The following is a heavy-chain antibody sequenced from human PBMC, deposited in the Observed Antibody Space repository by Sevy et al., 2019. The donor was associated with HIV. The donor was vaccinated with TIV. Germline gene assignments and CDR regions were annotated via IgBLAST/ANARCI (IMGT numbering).Heavy chain of an antibody. CDR2: ISHSGGST. CDR3: AKGTLVVPAVIYYYYGMDV. J-gene: IGHJ6*02. D-gene: IGHD2-2*02. Sequence: GGSLRLSCAASGFTFSSYAMNWVRRAPGKGLEWVSAISHSGGSTYYADSVKGRFTISRDNSKNTLYLQMNSLRAEETAVYYCAKGTLVVPAVIYYYYGMDVWGQGTTVTVSS. CDR1: GFTFSSYA. V-gene: IGHV3-23*01.